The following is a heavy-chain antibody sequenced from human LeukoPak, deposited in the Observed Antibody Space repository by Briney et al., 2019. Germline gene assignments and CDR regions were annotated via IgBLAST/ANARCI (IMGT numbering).Heavy chain of an antibody. V-gene: IGHV1-69*13. CDR2: IIPIFGTA. Sequence: GASVQVSYKASRGTFSSYAISWVRHAPGQGLEWMGGIIPIFGTANYAQNFQCRVTSTADESTGTASMELSSVRSEDTAVYYCARDRSMIVPAGYWYFDLWGRGTLVTVSS. CDR1: RGTFSSYA. J-gene: IGHJ2*01. D-gene: IGHD3-22*01. CDR3: ARDRSMIVPAGYWYFDL.